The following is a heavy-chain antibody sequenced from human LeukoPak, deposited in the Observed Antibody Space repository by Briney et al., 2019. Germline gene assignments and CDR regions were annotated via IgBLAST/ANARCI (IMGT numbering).Heavy chain of an antibody. V-gene: IGHV3-66*01. J-gene: IGHJ4*02. CDR1: GFTVSSNY. Sequence: GGSLRLSCAATGFTVSSNYMSWVRQAPGQGLEWVSVIYSGGSTYSADSVKGRFTISRDNSKNTLYLQTNNLRAEDTAVYYCARGRPVGASTVEDYWGQGTLVTVSS. CDR3: ARGRPVGASTVEDY. CDR2: IYSGGST. D-gene: IGHD1-26*01.